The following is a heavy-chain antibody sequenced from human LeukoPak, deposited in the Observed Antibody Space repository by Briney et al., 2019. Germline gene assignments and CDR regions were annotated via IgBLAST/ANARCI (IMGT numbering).Heavy chain of an antibody. CDR3: ARRGSTLPAYDY. J-gene: IGHJ4*02. D-gene: IGHD2-2*01. CDR1: GITFSNYL. Sequence: GFLRPSCAASGITFSNYLMRLVRQAPGEGVEGVANIKQDGSEKYYVDSVKGRFTISRDNAKNSLYLQMNSLRDEDTAVYYCARRGSTLPAYDYWGQGTLVTVSS. CDR2: IKQDGSEK. V-gene: IGHV3-7*01.